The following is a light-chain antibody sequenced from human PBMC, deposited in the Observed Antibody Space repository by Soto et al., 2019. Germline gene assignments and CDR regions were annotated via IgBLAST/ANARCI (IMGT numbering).Light chain of an antibody. CDR3: QQYGSSPLT. V-gene: IGKV3-20*01. CDR2: GSS. J-gene: IGKJ4*01. Sequence: EIVLTQSPGTLSLSPGERATLSCRTSQSVSSTYLAWYQQKAGQAPRLLIHGSSSRATGIPDRFTGSESGTDFTLTISRLEAEDFAVYYCQQYGSSPLTFGGGTKVEIK. CDR1: QSVSSTY.